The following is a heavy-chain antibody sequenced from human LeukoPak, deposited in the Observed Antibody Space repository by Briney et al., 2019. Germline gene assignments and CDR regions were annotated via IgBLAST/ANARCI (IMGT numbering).Heavy chain of an antibody. CDR1: GSNFRTYG. V-gene: IGHV3-33*06. CDR3: AKDRDVGYFDY. J-gene: IGHJ4*02. Sequence: GRSLRLSCVASGSNFRTYGMHWVRQAPGKGLEWVAVIWYDGSQKYYADSVRGRFTISRDYSKNTLHLQMDSLRAEDTAVYYCAKDRDVGYFDYWGQGTLVTVSS. CDR2: IWYDGSQK.